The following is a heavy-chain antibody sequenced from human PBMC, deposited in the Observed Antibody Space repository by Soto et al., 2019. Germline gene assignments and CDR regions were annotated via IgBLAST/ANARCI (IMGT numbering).Heavy chain of an antibody. CDR2: IIPIFGTA. CDR3: ARVSTDYDILTGYRTSYGMDV. V-gene: IGHV1-69*06. CDR1: GGTFSSYA. Sequence: SVKVSCKASGGTFSSYATSWVRQAPGQGLEWMGGIIPIFGTANYAQKFQGRVTITADKSTSTAYMELSSLRSEDTAVYYCARVSTDYDILTGYRTSYGMDVWGQGTTVTVSS. J-gene: IGHJ6*02. D-gene: IGHD3-9*01.